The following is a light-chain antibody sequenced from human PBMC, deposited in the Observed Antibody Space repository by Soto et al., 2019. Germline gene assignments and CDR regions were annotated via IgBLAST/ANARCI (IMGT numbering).Light chain of an antibody. Sequence: QSALTQPVSVSGSPGQSITISCTGTSSDVGGYNFVSWYQQHSGKAPKVMIYDVSYRPSGVSNRFSGSKSGHTASLSISGLQAEDEAHYYFCSYTSGSTVVFVGGTKLTVL. CDR3: CSYTSGSTVV. V-gene: IGLV2-14*03. CDR1: SSDVGGYNF. J-gene: IGLJ2*01. CDR2: DVS.